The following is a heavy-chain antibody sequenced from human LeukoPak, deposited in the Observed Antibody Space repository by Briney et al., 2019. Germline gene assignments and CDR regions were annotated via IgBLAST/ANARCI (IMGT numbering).Heavy chain of an antibody. J-gene: IGHJ4*02. Sequence: SGGSLRLSCAASGFTFNTYGMHWVRQAPGKGLEWVAFIRHDGSNECYADSVKGRFTVSRDNSKNTLYLQMNSLRAEDTAVYYCARGPRVYGDYLWYYFDYWGQGTLVIVSS. CDR2: IRHDGSNE. V-gene: IGHV3-30*02. D-gene: IGHD4-17*01. CDR3: ARGPRVYGDYLWYYFDY. CDR1: GFTFNTYG.